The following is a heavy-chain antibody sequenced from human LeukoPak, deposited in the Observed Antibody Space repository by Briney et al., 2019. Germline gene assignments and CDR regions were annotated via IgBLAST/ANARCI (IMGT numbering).Heavy chain of an antibody. V-gene: IGHV1-46*01. D-gene: IGHD6-13*01. CDR3: ARDQVGAAGTDY. Sequence: ASVKVSCMASGYTFTSYYMHWVRQAPGQGLEWMGIINPSGGSTSYAQKFQGRVTMTRDTSTSTVYMELSSLRSEDTAVYYCARDQVGAAGTDYWGQGTLVTVSS. J-gene: IGHJ4*02. CDR2: INPSGGST. CDR1: GYTFTSYY.